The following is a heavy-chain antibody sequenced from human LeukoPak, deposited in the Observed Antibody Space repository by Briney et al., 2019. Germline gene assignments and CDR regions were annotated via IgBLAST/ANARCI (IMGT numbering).Heavy chain of an antibody. CDR2: ISYDGSNK. V-gene: IGHV3-30-3*01. D-gene: IGHD4-17*01. J-gene: IGHJ4*02. CDR3: ARYGDYSPFGY. CDR1: GFTFSSYA. Sequence: GRSLRLSCAASGFTFSSYAMHWVRQAPGKGLEWVAVISYDGSNKYYADSVKGRFTISRDNSKNTLYLQMNSLRAEDTAVYYCARYGDYSPFGYWGQGTLVTVSS.